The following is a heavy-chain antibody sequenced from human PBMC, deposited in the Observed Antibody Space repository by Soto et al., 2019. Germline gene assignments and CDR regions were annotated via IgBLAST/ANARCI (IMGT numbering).Heavy chain of an antibody. Sequence: QVQLVQSGAEVKKPGASVKVSCKASGYTFTNYDIHWVRQATGQGLEWMGWMNPDSGNTGQSKQFQGRVTMTRETSISTAYMEMSSLRFEDTAVYYCARGRYRRTWFDPWGQGTVVTVSS. V-gene: IGHV1-8*01. CDR3: ARGRYRRTWFDP. CDR1: GYTFTNYD. J-gene: IGHJ5*02. D-gene: IGHD3-16*02. CDR2: MNPDSGNT.